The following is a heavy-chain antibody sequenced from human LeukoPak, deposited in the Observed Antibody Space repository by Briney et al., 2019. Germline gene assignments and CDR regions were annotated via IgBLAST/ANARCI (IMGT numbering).Heavy chain of an antibody. CDR1: GFTVSVTY. CDR3: AKAAGSYVGAFDY. Sequence: GGSLRLSCAASGFTVSVTYMTWVRQAPGKGLECVSIVYTAGSTYYVDSVKGRFTISRDSSKNTLYLQMNSLRIEDTAVYYCAKAAGSYVGAFDYWGHGTLVTVSS. J-gene: IGHJ4*01. V-gene: IGHV3-66*01. CDR2: VYTAGST. D-gene: IGHD1-26*01.